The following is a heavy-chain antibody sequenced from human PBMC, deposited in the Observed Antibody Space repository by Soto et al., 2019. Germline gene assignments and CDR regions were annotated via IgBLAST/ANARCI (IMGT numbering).Heavy chain of an antibody. CDR1: GFTFSSYG. CDR3: ARVDVLSGWYYFDY. CDR2: IWYDGSNK. D-gene: IGHD6-19*01. V-gene: IGHV3-33*01. J-gene: IGHJ4*02. Sequence: GGSLRLSCAASGFTFSSYGMHWVRQAPGKGLEWVAVIWYDGSNKYYADSVKGRFTISRDNSKNTLYLQMNSLRAEDTAVYYCARVDVLSGWYYFDYWGQGTLVTVSS.